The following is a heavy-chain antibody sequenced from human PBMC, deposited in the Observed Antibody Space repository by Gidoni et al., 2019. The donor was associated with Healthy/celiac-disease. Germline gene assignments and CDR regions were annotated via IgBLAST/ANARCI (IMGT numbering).Heavy chain of an antibody. J-gene: IGHJ3*02. CDR2: ISWNSGSI. V-gene: IGHV3-9*01. CDR3: AKGLVAGTGGSAFDI. CDR1: GFTFADYA. D-gene: IGHD6-19*01. Sequence: EVQLVESGGGLVQHGRSLRLSCAASGFTFADYAMHWVRQAPGKGLEWVSGISWNSGSIGYADSVKGRFTISRDNAKNSLYLQMNSLRAEDTALYYCAKGLVAGTGGSAFDIWGQGTMVTVSS.